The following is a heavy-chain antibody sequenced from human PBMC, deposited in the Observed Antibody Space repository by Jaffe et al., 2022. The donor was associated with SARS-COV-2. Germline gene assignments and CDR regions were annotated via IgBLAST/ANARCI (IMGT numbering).Heavy chain of an antibody. J-gene: IGHJ6*02. CDR2: INPADSDT. CDR1: GYNFVSYW. CDR3: ARRDAYYSYMDL. Sequence: EVQLVQSGAEVKKPGESLKISCQASGYNFVSYWIAWVRLVPGKGLVWMGVINPADSDTRYNPSFQGQVTISADRSTSTAFLQWSSLKASDTGLFYCARRDAYYSYMDLWGQGTTVTVSS. D-gene: IGHD1-26*01. V-gene: IGHV5-51*01.